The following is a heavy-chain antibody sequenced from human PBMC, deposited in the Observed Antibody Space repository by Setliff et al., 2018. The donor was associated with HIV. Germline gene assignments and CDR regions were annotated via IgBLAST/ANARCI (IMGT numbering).Heavy chain of an antibody. J-gene: IGHJ6*02. CDR1: GGSFSGY. CDR2: INHSGNT. V-gene: IGHV4-34*01. D-gene: IGHD5-12*01. Sequence: SETLSLTCAVYGGSFSGYWSWIRQSPGKGLEWLGEINHSGNTHYDPSLKSRLTISIDTSKKQFSLKLTSVTAADAAVYYCAREIRLPVDIAVFYYYGMDVWGQGTTVTVSS. CDR3: AREIRLPVDIAVFYYYGMDV.